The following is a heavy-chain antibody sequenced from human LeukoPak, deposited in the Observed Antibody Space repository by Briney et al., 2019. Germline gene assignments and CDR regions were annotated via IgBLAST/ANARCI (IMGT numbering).Heavy chain of an antibody. CDR2: IYPADSDT. CDR3: ARRGAGGPDY. Sequence: PGESLTLSCKGSGYSFTNYWIAWVRQRPGKGVEWMGIIYPADSDTIYRPSFQGQVTISADKSITTAYLQWSSLKASDTAIYYCARRGAGGPDYWGQGTLVTVSS. D-gene: IGHD3-16*01. V-gene: IGHV5-51*01. CDR1: GYSFTNYW. J-gene: IGHJ4*02.